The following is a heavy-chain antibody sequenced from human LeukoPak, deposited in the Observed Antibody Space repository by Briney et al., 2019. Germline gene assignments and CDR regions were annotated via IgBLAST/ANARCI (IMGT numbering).Heavy chain of an antibody. CDR3: ARGYDVLTGHDYFDY. CDR2: IYHDGIT. V-gene: IGHV4-30-2*01. J-gene: IGHJ4*02. CDR1: GGSISSGGYS. D-gene: IGHD3-9*01. Sequence: SETLSLTCAVSGGSISSGGYSWSWIREPPGKALEWIGYIYHDGITYYNPSLKSRVTISVDGSRTQFSLKLNSVTAADTAVYYCARGYDVLTGHDYFDYWGQGTLVTVSS.